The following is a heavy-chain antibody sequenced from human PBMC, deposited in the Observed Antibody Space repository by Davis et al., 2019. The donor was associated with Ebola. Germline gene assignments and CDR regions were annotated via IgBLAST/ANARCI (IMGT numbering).Heavy chain of an antibody. CDR1: GFTFSSYA. CDR2: ISGSGGST. J-gene: IGHJ4*02. V-gene: IGHV3-23*01. D-gene: IGHD3-10*01. CDR3: AKSPMVRGAMDHGNFDY. Sequence: GESLKISCAASGFTFSSYAMSWVRQAPGKGLEWVSAISGSGGSTYYADSVKGRFTISRDNSKNTLYLQMNSLRAEDTAVYYCAKSPMVRGAMDHGNFDYWGQGTLVTVSS.